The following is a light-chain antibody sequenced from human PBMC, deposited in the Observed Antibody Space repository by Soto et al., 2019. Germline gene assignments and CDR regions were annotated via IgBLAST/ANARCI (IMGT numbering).Light chain of an antibody. V-gene: IGLV1-36*01. CDR2: YDD. J-gene: IGLJ2*01. Sequence: QSELTPPPSSPEAATQRVPLSCSGRCSHIGNNAVNWYQHVPGKAPKLLIYYDDLVPSGVSDRFSGSKSGTSASLAISGLQSEDEADYYCAAWDDSLNGVVFGGGTQLTVL. CDR3: AAWDDSLNGVV. CDR1: CSHIGNNA.